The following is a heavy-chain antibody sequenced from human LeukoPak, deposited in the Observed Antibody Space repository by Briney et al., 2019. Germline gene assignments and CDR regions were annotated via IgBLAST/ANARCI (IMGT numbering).Heavy chain of an antibody. V-gene: IGHV4-38-2*02. Sequence: KSSETLFLTCTVSGYSISSGYYWGWIRQPPGKGLEWIGSIYYSGNTYYNASLKSQVSISIDTSKNQFSLRLTSVTAADTAVYYCARQTGSGLFILPGGQGTLVTVSS. CDR1: GYSISSGYY. J-gene: IGHJ4*02. CDR3: ARQTGSGLFILP. D-gene: IGHD3/OR15-3a*01. CDR2: IYYSGNT.